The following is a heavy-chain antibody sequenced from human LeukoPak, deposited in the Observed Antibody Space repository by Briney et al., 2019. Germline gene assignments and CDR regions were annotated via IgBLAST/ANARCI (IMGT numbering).Heavy chain of an antibody. J-gene: IGHJ4*02. Sequence: GGFLRLSCAASGLIISREFMSWVRQAPGQGLEWVAIIYSDGNTVYAESVKGRFTISRDTSKNRLFLDMDSLRVEDTALYYCAKVATTPVWAPDYWGQGTLVSVFS. CDR3: AKVATTPVWAPDY. CDR2: IYSDGNT. D-gene: IGHD1-1*01. V-gene: IGHV3-53*01. CDR1: GLIISREF.